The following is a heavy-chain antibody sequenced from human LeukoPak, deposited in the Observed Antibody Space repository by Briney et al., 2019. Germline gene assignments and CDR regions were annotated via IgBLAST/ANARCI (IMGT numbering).Heavy chain of an antibody. CDR3: ARVGLMAFDI. CDR2: IYTSGST. J-gene: IGHJ3*02. V-gene: IGHV4-4*07. CDR1: GGSISSYY. D-gene: IGHD3/OR15-3a*01. Sequence: SETLSLTCTVSGGSISSYYWSWIRQPAGKGLEWIGRIYTSGSTNYNPSLKSRVAMSVDTSKNQFFLKLNSVTAADTAVYYCARVGLMAFDIWGHGTMVTVSS.